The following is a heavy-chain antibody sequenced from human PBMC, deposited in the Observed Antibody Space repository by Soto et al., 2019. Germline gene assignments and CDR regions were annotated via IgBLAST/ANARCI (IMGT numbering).Heavy chain of an antibody. V-gene: IGHV4-61*01. Sequence: PSETLSLTCTVSGGSVSSGSYYWSWLRQPPGKGLEWIGYIYYSGSTNYSPSLKSRVTIAVDTSKNQFSLKLSSVTAADTAVYYCARDTSYDFWSGYVGFDPWGQGTLVTVSS. CDR2: IYYSGST. CDR3: ARDTSYDFWSGYVGFDP. CDR1: GGSVSSGSYY. D-gene: IGHD3-3*01. J-gene: IGHJ5*02.